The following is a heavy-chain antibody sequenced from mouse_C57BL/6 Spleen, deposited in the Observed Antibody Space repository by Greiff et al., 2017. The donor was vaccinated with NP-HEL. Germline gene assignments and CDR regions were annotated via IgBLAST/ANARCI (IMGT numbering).Heavy chain of an antibody. Sequence: QVQLKQPGAELVMPGASVKLSCKASGYTFTSYWMHWVKQRPGQGLEWIGEIDPSDSYTNYNQKFKGKSTLTVDKSSSTAYMQLSSLTSEDSAVYYCARNQDMLFDYWGQGTTLTVSS. D-gene: IGHD6-5*01. V-gene: IGHV1-69*01. CDR3: ARNQDMLFDY. CDR2: IDPSDSYT. CDR1: GYTFTSYW. J-gene: IGHJ2*01.